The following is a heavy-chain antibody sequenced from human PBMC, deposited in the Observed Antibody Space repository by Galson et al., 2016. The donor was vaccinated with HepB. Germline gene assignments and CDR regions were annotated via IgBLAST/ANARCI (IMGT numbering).Heavy chain of an antibody. V-gene: IGHV4-61*02. J-gene: IGHJ5*02. Sequence: TLSLTCTVSGGSISSVSQYWSWIRQPAGKGLEWIGRISTSGNTSYNPSLTSRVTISLDTAKNQISLRLNSVTAADTAVYYCARDQTFRFLEYFSYNWFDPWGQGALVTVSS. CDR1: GGSISSVSQY. CDR3: ARDQTFRFLEYFSYNWFDP. D-gene: IGHD3-3*01. CDR2: ISTSGNT.